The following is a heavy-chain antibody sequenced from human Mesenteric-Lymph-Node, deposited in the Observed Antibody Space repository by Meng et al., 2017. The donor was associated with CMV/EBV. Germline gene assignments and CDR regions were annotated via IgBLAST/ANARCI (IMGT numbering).Heavy chain of an antibody. CDR1: GYTFTGYY. Sequence: SGYTFTGYYMHWVRQAPGQGLEWMGWINPNSGGTNYAQRFQGRVTMTRDTSISTAYMELSRLRSDDTAVYYCARGTYSSSWYKFDPRGQGTLVTVSS. V-gene: IGHV1-2*02. J-gene: IGHJ5*02. CDR3: ARGTYSSSWYKFDP. D-gene: IGHD6-13*01. CDR2: INPNSGGT.